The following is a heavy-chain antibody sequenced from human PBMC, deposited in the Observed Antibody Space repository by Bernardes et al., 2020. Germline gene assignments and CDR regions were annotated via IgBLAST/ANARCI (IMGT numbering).Heavy chain of an antibody. J-gene: IGHJ4*02. V-gene: IGHV3-23*01. Sequence: GGSLRLCCAASGFTFKNYAMGWVRKAPGKGLEWVSTISGSGDGTYYADSVKGRFTISRDNSKNTLFLQVNSLRDEDTAIYYCAKKLGVGNSYGNFDYWGQGTLVTVSS. CDR2: ISGSGDGT. CDR3: AKKLGVGNSYGNFDY. D-gene: IGHD5-18*01. CDR1: GFTFKNYA.